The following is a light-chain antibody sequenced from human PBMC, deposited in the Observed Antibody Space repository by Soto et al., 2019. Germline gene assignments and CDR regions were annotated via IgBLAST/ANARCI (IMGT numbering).Light chain of an antibody. Sequence: EIVLTQAPASLSLSPGERATLSCRASQSVDTYLVWYQQKPGQAPRLLIFGASNRASGIPARFSGSGSGTDFTLTISSLEPEDSAVYYCQQRNVWPPVTFGQGTRLEI. CDR3: QQRNVWPPVT. J-gene: IGKJ5*01. CDR2: GAS. V-gene: IGKV3-11*01. CDR1: QSVDTY.